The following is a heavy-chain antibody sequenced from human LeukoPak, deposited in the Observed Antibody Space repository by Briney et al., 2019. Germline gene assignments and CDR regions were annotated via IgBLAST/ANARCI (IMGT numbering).Heavy chain of an antibody. V-gene: IGHV4-61*02. CDR1: GGSISSGSYY. J-gene: IGHJ4*02. CDR3: ARAIIGWELPFDY. Sequence: PSETLSLTCTVSGGSISSGSYYWSWIQQPAGKGLEWIGRIYTSGSTNYNPSLKSRVTISVDTSKNQFSLKLSSVTAADTAVYYCARAIIGWELPFDYWGQGTLVTVSS. CDR2: IYTSGST. D-gene: IGHD1-26*01.